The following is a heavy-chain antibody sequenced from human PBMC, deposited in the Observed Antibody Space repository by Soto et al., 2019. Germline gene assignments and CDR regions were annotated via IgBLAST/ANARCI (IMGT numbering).Heavy chain of an antibody. V-gene: IGHV3-23*01. Sequence: GGSLRLSCAASGFTFSSYAMSWVRQAPGKRLEWVSGISGSGGTTSYADYVKGRITVSRDNSKNTLTLQMNNLRAEDKTVYYCAKVGANILNYYFDYWGQGTLVTVSS. CDR2: ISGSGGTT. J-gene: IGHJ4*02. CDR1: GFTFSSYA. D-gene: IGHD1-26*01. CDR3: AKVGANILNYYFDY.